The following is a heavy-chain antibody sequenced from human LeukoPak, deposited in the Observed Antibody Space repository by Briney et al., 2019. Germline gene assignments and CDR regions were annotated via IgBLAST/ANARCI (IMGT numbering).Heavy chain of an antibody. CDR1: GIHFNRYG. Sequence: GALRLLCAAAGIHFNRYGMPWVRQGPSQGLEWVAVIWYDGSNKEYADSVKGRFTISRDNSKNTLYLEMNSLRAEDTAVYYCARENGHFDYWGQGTLVAVSS. V-gene: IGHV3-33*01. CDR3: ARENGHFDY. J-gene: IGHJ4*02. CDR2: IWYDGSNK. D-gene: IGHD2-8*01.